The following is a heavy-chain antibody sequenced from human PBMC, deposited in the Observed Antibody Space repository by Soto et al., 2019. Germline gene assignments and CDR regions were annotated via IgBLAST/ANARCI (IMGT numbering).Heavy chain of an antibody. J-gene: IGHJ5*02. CDR2: ISSSSSYI. Sequence: KPGGSLRLACAASGFTFSIYSMNWVRQAPGKGLEWVSSISSSSSYIYYADSVKGRFTISRDNAKNSLYLQMNSLRAEDTAVYYCARDHFGIAAHNWFDPWGQGTLVTVSS. CDR3: ARDHFGIAAHNWFDP. D-gene: IGHD6-6*01. CDR1: GFTFSIYS. V-gene: IGHV3-21*01.